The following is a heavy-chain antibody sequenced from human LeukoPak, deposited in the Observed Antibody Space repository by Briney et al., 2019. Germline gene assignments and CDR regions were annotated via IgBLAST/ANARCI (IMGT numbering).Heavy chain of an antibody. V-gene: IGHV1-18*01. CDR1: GYTFTSYG. J-gene: IGHJ5*02. D-gene: IGHD3-3*01. CDR2: ISAYSGNT. Sequence: GASVKVSCKASGYTFTSYGISWVRQAPGQGLEWMGWISAYSGNTNYAQKLQGRVTMTTDTSTSTAYLELRRMRSDDKATYYCARVCRLRIFGVVIRRHYNWFDPWGQGTLVTVSS. CDR3: ARVCRLRIFGVVIRRHYNWFDP.